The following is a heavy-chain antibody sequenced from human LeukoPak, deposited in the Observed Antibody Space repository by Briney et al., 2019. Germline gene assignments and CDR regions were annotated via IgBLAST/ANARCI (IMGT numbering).Heavy chain of an antibody. D-gene: IGHD3-10*01. CDR2: INPNSGGT. Sequence: GASVKVSCKASGYTFTDYYMHWVRQAPGQGLEWMGWINPNSGGTNYAQNFQGRVTMTRDTSISTAYMELSRLRSEDTAVYYCARAPWFGELLSPLYYFDYWGQGTLVTVSS. J-gene: IGHJ4*02. CDR3: ARAPWFGELLSPLYYFDY. V-gene: IGHV1-2*02. CDR1: GYTFTDYY.